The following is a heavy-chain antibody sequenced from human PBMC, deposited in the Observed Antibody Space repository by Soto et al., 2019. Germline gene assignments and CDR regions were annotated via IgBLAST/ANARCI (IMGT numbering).Heavy chain of an antibody. V-gene: IGHV4-59*01. J-gene: IGHJ5*01. CDR1: CDTSTSYY. D-gene: IGHD3-22*01. CDR2: IHNSGTS. CDR3: ARDFYDSVGYTWFDS. Sequence: SSETLSLTCTVSCDTSTSYYWGWIRQAPGKGLEWIGHIHNSGTSTHNPSLNGRVTISIDMSKKQFSLKLTSLTSADTAVYYCARDFYDSVGYTWFDSWSQGTQVTVSS.